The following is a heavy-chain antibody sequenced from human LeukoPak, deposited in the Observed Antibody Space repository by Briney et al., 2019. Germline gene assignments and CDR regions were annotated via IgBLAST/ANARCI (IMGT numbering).Heavy chain of an antibody. CDR3: ARDRVYYDFWSGYWEDY. J-gene: IGHJ4*02. D-gene: IGHD3-3*01. CDR1: GGTFSSYA. CDR2: IIPIFGTA. Sequence: ASVKVSCKASGGTFSSYAISWVRQAPGQGLEWMGGIIPIFGTANYAQKFQGRVTITADESTSTAYMELSSLRSEDTAVYYCARDRVYYDFWSGYWEDYWGQGTLVTVSS. V-gene: IGHV1-69*13.